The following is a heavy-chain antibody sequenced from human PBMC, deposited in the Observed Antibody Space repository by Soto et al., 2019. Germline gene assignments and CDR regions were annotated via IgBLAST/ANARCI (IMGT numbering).Heavy chain of an antibody. CDR3: ARSRRRDCSGGSCYYYYGMDV. J-gene: IGHJ6*02. CDR2: IYSGGST. Sequence: PGGSLRLSCAASGFTVSSNYMSWVRQAPGKGLEWVSVIYSGGSTYYADSVKGRFTISRDNSKNTLYLQMNSLRAEDTAVYYCARSRRRDCSGGSCYYYYGMDVWGQGTTVTVSS. V-gene: IGHV3-53*01. CDR1: GFTVSSNY. D-gene: IGHD2-15*01.